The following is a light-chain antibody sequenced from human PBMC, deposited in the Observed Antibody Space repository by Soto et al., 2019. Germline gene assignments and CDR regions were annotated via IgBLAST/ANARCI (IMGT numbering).Light chain of an antibody. Sequence: QSVLAQPPSVSWTPGRRVTISCSGNNSNIGKNTVSWYQQLPGAAPKPLISTDNQRPSGVPDRFSGSKSGTSASLAISGLQSEDEADYYCAAWDNSLNGHVFGTGTKVTVL. V-gene: IGLV1-44*01. CDR2: TDN. CDR3: AAWDNSLNGHV. J-gene: IGLJ1*01. CDR1: NSNIGKNT.